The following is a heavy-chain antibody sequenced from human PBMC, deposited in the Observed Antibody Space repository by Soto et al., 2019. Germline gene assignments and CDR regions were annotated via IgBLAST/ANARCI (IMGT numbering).Heavy chain of an antibody. CDR2: IYYTGTT. D-gene: IGHD2-2*01. CDR3: ARKSYTSTWYVPWFDP. CDR1: GGSIKNYY. V-gene: IGHV4-59*01. Sequence: SETLSLTCTVSGGSIKNYYWNWIRQSPGKGLEWIAYIYYTGTTSYIPSLKNRVTISVDTSKSQFSLKLSSVTAADTAFYYCARKSYTSTWYVPWFDPWGQGTMVTVSS. J-gene: IGHJ5*02.